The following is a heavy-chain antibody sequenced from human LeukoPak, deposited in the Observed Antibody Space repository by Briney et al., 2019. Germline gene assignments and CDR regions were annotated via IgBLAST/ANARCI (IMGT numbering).Heavy chain of an antibody. CDR1: GHPFNIYN. CDR3: VRDLGGRWLQDDS. D-gene: IGHD3-16*01. J-gene: IGHJ4*02. CDR2: IRRESGYI. V-gene: IGHV3-21*01. Sequence: TGGPLTLPCTASGHPFNIYNMNWLRQATGKAVEWVAYIRRESGYIYYGASVKGRFTISRDNGKNSVHLQMNSLRAEDTAVYYCVRDLGGRWLQDDSWGQGTLVTVSS.